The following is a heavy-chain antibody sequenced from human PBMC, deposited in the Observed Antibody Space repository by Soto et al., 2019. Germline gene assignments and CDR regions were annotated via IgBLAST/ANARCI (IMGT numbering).Heavy chain of an antibody. CDR2: INPSGGSR. CDR3: ARSSDHYYGMDV. J-gene: IGHJ6*02. D-gene: IGHD6-6*01. Sequence: ASVKVSCKASGYTFTNYYMHWVRQAPGQGLEWMGIINPSGGSRSYAQKFQGRVTMTRDTSTSTVYMELSSLRSEDTAVYYCARSSDHYYGMDVWGQGTTVTLSS. V-gene: IGHV1-46*01. CDR1: GYTFTNYY.